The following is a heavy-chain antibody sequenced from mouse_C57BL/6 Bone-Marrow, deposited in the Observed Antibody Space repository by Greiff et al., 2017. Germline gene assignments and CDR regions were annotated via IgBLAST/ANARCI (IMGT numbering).Heavy chain of an antibody. CDR3: ARLGTVDYFAY. CDR1: GYTFTSYW. V-gene: IGHV1-55*01. CDR2: IYPGRGST. Sequence: QVQLQQSGAELVKPGASVKMSCKASGYTFTSYWITWVKQRPGQGLEWIGDIYPGRGSTNYNEKFKSKATLTVDTSSRTASMQLSSLSSEDSAVYFCARLGTVDYFAYWGQGTTLTVSS. J-gene: IGHJ2*01. D-gene: IGHD1-1*01.